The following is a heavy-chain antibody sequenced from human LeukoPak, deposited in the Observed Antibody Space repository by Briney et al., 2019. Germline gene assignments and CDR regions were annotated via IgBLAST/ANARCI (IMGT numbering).Heavy chain of an antibody. CDR3: ARGGEVVAATDNWFDP. Sequence: PGGSLRLSCAASGFTFSSYWMHWVRQAPGKGLEWVAVISYDGSNKYYADSVKGRFTISRDNSKNTLYLQMNSLRAEDTAVYYCARGGEVVAATDNWFDPWGQGTLVTVSS. CDR1: GFTFSSYW. J-gene: IGHJ5*02. CDR2: ISYDGSNK. D-gene: IGHD2-15*01. V-gene: IGHV3-30*03.